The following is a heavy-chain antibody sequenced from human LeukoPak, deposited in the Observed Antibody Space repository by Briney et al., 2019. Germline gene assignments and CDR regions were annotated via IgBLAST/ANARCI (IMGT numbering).Heavy chain of an antibody. CDR2: ISYDGSNK. V-gene: IGHV3-30*18. Sequence: GRSLRLSCAASGFTFSSYGMHWVRQAPGKGLEWVAVISYDGSNKYYADSVKGRFTISRDNSKNTLYLQMNSLRAEDTAVYYCAKERGLYRSSTSCYFDYWGQGTLVTVSS. J-gene: IGHJ4*02. CDR1: GFTFSSYG. CDR3: AKERGLYRSSTSCYFDY. D-gene: IGHD2-2*01.